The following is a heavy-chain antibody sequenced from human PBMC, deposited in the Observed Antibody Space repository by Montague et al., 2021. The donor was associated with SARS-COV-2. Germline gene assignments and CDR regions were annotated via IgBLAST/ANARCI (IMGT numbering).Heavy chain of an antibody. CDR3: VRGGTMTVVVFDY. J-gene: IGHJ4*02. D-gene: IGHD3-22*01. CDR2: IFRSGDS. V-gene: IGHV4-4*02. CDR1: GDSISNSNW. Sequence: SETLSLTCTVSGDSISNSNWWTWVRQSPGRGLEWFGEIFRSGDSNYNTSLKSRVTMSVDMSRNQLSLSLRNVTAADTAICYCVRGGTMTVVVFDYWGQGTLVTVSS.